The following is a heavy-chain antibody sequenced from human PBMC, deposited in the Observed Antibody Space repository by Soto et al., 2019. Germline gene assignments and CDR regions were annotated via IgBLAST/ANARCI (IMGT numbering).Heavy chain of an antibody. CDR3: ARYYYDSSGYYYGWFDP. J-gene: IGHJ5*02. Sequence: KTXETLSLTCTFSVDSISTYYWSCIRHPPGKGLEWIAYIYYTGNTYYNPSLKSRVTISMDTSKNQFSLKLSSVTAADAAVYYCARYYYDSSGYYYGWFDPWGQVTLGTVSS. CDR2: IYYTGNT. CDR1: VDSISTYY. V-gene: IGHV4-59*01. D-gene: IGHD3-22*01.